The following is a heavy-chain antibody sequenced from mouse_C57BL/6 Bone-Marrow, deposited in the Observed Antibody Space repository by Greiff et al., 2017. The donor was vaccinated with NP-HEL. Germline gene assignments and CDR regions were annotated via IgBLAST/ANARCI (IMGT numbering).Heavy chain of an antibody. CDR1: GYTFTSYW. D-gene: IGHD1-1*01. V-gene: IGHV1-64*01. Sequence: VQLQQPGAELVKPGASVKLSCKASGYTFTSYWMHWVKQRPGQGLEWIGMIHPNSGSTNYNEKFKSKATLTVDKSSSTAYMQLSSLTSEDSAVYYCAGYYGSILYFDYWGQGTTLTVSS. CDR3: AGYYGSILYFDY. CDR2: IHPNSGST. J-gene: IGHJ2*01.